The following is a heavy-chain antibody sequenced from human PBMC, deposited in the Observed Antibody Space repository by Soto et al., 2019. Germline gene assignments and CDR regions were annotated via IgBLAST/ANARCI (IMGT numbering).Heavy chain of an antibody. Sequence: SETLSLTCTVSGGSISSGAYYWTWIRQHPGKGMEWYGYLYYSGSTYYNPSFKSRATISVDTSKNQFSMKLSSVTAADRAVYYGARDPEGDLDAFEIWGQGIMFTVSS. CDR3: ARDPEGDLDAFEI. J-gene: IGHJ3*02. V-gene: IGHV4-31*02. CDR1: GGSISSGAYY. CDR2: LYYSGST. D-gene: IGHD2-21*02.